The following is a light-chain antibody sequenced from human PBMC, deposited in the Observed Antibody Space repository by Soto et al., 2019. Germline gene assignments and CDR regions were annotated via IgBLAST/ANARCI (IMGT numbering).Light chain of an antibody. CDR2: GAS. J-gene: IGKJ2*01. CDR3: QQYNKWPDT. V-gene: IGKV3-15*01. Sequence: EVVMTQSPGTLSVSPGERATLSCWASQSISSDLAWYQQKPGQPPSLLIYGASTRATGIPARFSGSGSGTDFTLTISSLQSEDFVVYYCQQYNKWPDTFGQGTKLDIK. CDR1: QSISSD.